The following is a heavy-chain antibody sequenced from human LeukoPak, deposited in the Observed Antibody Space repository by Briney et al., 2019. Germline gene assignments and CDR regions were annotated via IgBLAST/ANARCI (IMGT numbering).Heavy chain of an antibody. D-gene: IGHD3-22*01. CDR3: ARERQRYYDSSGYQNWFDP. V-gene: IGHV4-59*01. J-gene: IGHJ5*02. CDR2: IYYSGST. CDR1: GGSISSYY. Sequence: SETLSLTCTVSGGSISSYYWSWIRQPPGKGLEWVGYIYYSGSTNYNPSLKSRVTISVDTSKNQFSLKLSSVTAADTAVYYCARERQRYYDSSGYQNWFDPWGQGTLVTVSS.